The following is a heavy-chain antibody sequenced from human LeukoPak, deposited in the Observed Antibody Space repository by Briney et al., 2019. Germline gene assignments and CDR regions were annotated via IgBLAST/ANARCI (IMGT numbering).Heavy chain of an antibody. V-gene: IGHV3-11*04. CDR1: GFTFSDYY. CDR2: ISSSGSTI. J-gene: IGHJ3*02. CDR3: ARDRWELHDAFDI. Sequence: GGSLRLSCAASGFTFSDYYMSRIRQAPGKGLEWVSYISSSGSTIYYADSVKGRFTISRDNAKNSLYLQMNSLRAEDTAVYYCARDRWELHDAFDIWGQGTMVTVSS. D-gene: IGHD1-26*01.